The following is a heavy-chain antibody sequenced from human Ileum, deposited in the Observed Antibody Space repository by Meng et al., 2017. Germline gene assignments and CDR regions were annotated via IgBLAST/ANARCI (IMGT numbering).Heavy chain of an antibody. CDR3: ARLGTENHFDY. Sequence: LRLSCTVSGDSISSPGYYWAWFRQYPGKGLEWIGYIYYSGGTYYNPSLKSRLSISLDTSNNQFSLRLGSLTAADTAVYYCARLGTENHFDYWGQG. CDR2: IYYSGGT. J-gene: IGHJ4*02. D-gene: IGHD1-7*01. V-gene: IGHV4-31*03. CDR1: GDSISSPGYY.